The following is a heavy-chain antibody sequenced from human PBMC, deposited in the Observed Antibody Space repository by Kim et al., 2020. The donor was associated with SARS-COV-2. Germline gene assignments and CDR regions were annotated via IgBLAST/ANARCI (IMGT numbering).Heavy chain of an antibody. D-gene: IGHD3-3*01. V-gene: IGHV3-15*01. Sequence: GGSLRLSCAASGFTFSNAWMSWVRQAPGKGLEWVGRIKSKTDGGTTDYAAPVKGRFTISRDDSKNTLYLQMNSLKTEDTAVYYCTTVVYPDDFWSGYVGYYFDYWGQGTLVTVSS. CDR3: TTVVYPDDFWSGYVGYYFDY. J-gene: IGHJ4*02. CDR1: GFTFSNAW. CDR2: IKSKTDGGTT.